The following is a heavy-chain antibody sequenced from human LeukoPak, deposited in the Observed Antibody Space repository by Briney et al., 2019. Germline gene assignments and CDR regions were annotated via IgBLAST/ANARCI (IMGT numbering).Heavy chain of an antibody. CDR2: MNSDGSST. CDR3: ATVSRSSGRGYFDY. D-gene: IGHD6-19*01. V-gene: IGHV3-74*01. J-gene: IGHJ4*02. Sequence: GGSLRLSCAASGFPFSNYWMHWVRQAPGKGLAWVSRMNSDGSSTSYADSVKGRFTISRDNAKNTLYLQMNSLRAEDAAVYYCATVSRSSGRGYFDYWGPGTLVSVSS. CDR1: GFPFSNYW.